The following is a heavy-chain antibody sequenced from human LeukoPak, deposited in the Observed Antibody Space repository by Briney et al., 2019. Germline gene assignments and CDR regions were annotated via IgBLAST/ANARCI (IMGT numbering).Heavy chain of an antibody. J-gene: IGHJ4*02. CDR2: IYYSGST. V-gene: IGHV4-39*07. CDR3: ARGYYDSSGLTAKY. D-gene: IGHD3-22*01. CDR1: GGSISSSSYY. Sequence: ASETLSLTCTVSGGSISSSSYYWGWIRQPPGKGLEWIGSIYYSGSTYYNPSLKSRVTISVDTSKNQFSLKLSSVTAADTAVYYCARGYYDSSGLTAKYWGQGTLVTVSS.